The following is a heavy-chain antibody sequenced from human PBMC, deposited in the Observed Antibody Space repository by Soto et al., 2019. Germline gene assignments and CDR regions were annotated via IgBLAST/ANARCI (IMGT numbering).Heavy chain of an antibody. CDR3: ARNGYTPLPAFDI. CDR1: GGSISSYY. V-gene: IGHV4-59*01. CDR2: IYYSGST. J-gene: IGHJ3*02. Sequence: SETLSLTCTVSGGSISSYYWSWIRQPPGKGLEWIGYIYYSGSTNYNPSLKSRVTISVDTSKNQFSLKLSSVTAADTAVYYCARNGYTPLPAFDIWGQGTMVTVSS. D-gene: IGHD5-12*01.